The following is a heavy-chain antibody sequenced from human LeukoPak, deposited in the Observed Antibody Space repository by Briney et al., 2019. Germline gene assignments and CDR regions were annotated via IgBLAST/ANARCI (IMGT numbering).Heavy chain of an antibody. CDR1: GFTFSSYA. Sequence: GGSLRLSCAPTGFTFSSYAMSWVRMAPGKELEWVSAISGSGGSTYYADSVKGRFTISIDNSKNTLHLQMNSLRAEDTAVYYCAKDLDGSGLYGGIDFWGQGTLVTVSS. D-gene: IGHD6-19*01. CDR3: AKDLDGSGLYGGIDF. CDR2: ISGSGGST. V-gene: IGHV3-23*01. J-gene: IGHJ4*02.